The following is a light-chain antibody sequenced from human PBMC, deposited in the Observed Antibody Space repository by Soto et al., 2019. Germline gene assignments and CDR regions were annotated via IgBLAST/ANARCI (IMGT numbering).Light chain of an antibody. CDR3: QHYGSSPET. J-gene: IGKJ1*01. CDR1: QSVSSTY. CDR2: AAS. V-gene: IGKV3-20*01. Sequence: DIVLTQSPGTLSLSPGERATLSCRASQSVSSTYLAWYQQKPGQAPRLLIYAASSRATGIPDRFSGSVSGTDFTLTISRLEPEDCAVYYCQHYGSSPETFGQGTKVEIK.